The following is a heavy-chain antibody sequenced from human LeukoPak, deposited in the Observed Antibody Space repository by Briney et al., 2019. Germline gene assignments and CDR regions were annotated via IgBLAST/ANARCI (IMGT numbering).Heavy chain of an antibody. CDR1: GGSLSRYY. D-gene: IGHD6-19*01. V-gene: IGHV4-59*01. J-gene: IGHJ4*02. CDR2: IYYSGST. CDR3: ARLEYSSGWYVY. Sequence: SETLSLTCSVSGGSLSRYYWSWIRQPPGKGLEWIGYIYYSGSTNYNPSLKSRVTISVDPSKKEFSLKLSSVTAADTAVYFCARLEYSSGWYVYWGQGTLVTVSS.